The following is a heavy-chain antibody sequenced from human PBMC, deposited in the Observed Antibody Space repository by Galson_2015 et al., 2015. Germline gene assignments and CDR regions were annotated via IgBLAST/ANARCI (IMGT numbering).Heavy chain of an antibody. J-gene: IGHJ3*02. CDR3: ARAGYGSGSPDAFDI. D-gene: IGHD3-10*01. V-gene: IGHV3-33*01. CDR1: GYTFTGYY. Sequence: SCKASGYTFTGYYMHWVRQAPGKGLEWVAVIWYDGSDKYYADSVKGRFTISRDNSKNTLYLQMNSLRAEDTAVYYCARAGYGSGSPDAFDIWGQGTMVTVSS. CDR2: IWYDGSDK.